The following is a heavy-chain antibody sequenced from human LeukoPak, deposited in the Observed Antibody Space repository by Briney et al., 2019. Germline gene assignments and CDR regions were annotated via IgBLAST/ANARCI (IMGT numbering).Heavy chain of an antibody. Sequence: GESLKISCKASGYRFTNFWIGWVRRMPGKGLEWLGIIYPGDSDTRYSPSFQGQVTISADKSISTAYLQWSSLKASDTAMYYCARRWVVADQTYFDYWGQGTLVTVSS. CDR1: GYRFTNFW. V-gene: IGHV5-51*01. CDR2: IYPGDSDT. CDR3: ARRWVVADQTYFDY. D-gene: IGHD2-15*01. J-gene: IGHJ4*02.